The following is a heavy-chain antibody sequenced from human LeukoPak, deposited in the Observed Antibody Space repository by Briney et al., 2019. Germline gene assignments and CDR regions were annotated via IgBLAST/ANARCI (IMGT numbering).Heavy chain of an antibody. CDR1: GFPFHNYW. J-gene: IGHJ4*02. Sequence: GGSLRLSCAASGFPFHNYWMTWVRQAPGKGLEWVANINQDDNEKYYLDSVKGRFTISRDNAETSLFLQMTSLGVEDTAIYYCARGLYGSGRRSLMAHWGPGTLVAVSS. V-gene: IGHV3-7*01. D-gene: IGHD3-10*01. CDR2: INQDDNEK. CDR3: ARGLYGSGRRSLMAH.